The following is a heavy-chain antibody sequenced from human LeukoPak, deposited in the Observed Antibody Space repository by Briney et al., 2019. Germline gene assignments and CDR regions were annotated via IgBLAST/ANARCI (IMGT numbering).Heavy chain of an antibody. Sequence: SETLSLTCTVSGGSISSSSYYWGWIRQPPGKGLEWIGSIYYSGSTYYNPSLKSRVTISVDTSKNQFSLKLSSVTAADTAVYYCARLAPSTYCSSTSCYTGTLGQFQHWGQGTLVTVSS. CDR2: IYYSGST. D-gene: IGHD2-2*02. J-gene: IGHJ1*01. V-gene: IGHV4-39*01. CDR3: ARLAPSTYCSSTSCYTGTLGQFQH. CDR1: GGSISSSSYY.